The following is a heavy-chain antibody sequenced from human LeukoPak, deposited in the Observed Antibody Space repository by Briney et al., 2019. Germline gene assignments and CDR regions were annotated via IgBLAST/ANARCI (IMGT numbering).Heavy chain of an antibody. D-gene: IGHD6-13*01. CDR2: INLSGGST. CDR3: ARQGYSSSWYATAGAFDV. Sequence: GAPVKVSCKASGYTFTRYYMHWVRQAPGQGPEWMGIINLSGGSTSYAQKFQGRVTMTRDTSTSTVYMEVSSLRSEDTAVYYCARQGYSSSWYATAGAFDVWGQGTVVTVSS. CDR1: GYTFTRYY. V-gene: IGHV1-46*01. J-gene: IGHJ3*01.